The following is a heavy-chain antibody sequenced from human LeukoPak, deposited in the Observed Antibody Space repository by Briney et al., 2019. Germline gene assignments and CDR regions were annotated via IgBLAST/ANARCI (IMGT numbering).Heavy chain of an antibody. CDR3: AALHYYDSSGYYYVIDY. CDR1: GGSFSGYY. D-gene: IGHD3-22*01. CDR2: INHSGST. V-gene: IGHV4-34*01. J-gene: IGHJ4*02. Sequence: SETLSLTCAVYGGSFSGYYWSWIRQPPGKGLEWIGEINHSGSTNYNPSLKSRVTISVDTSKNQFSLKLSSVTAADTAVYYCAALHYYDSSGYYYVIDYWGQGTLVTVSS.